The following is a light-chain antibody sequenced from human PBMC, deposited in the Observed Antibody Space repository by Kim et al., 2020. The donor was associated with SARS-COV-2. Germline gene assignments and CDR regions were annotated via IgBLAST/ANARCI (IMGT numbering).Light chain of an antibody. CDR1: SNNVGDQG. CDR3: SAWDTSLTAWV. CDR2: RNT. Sequence: QTATRPCTGNSNNVGDQGASWRPHHQGQPPKLLSYRNTRRPSGISERFSASRSGNIASPTITGIQADDGADYYCSAWDTSLTAWVFGGGTQLTVL. J-gene: IGLJ3*02. V-gene: IGLV10-54*01.